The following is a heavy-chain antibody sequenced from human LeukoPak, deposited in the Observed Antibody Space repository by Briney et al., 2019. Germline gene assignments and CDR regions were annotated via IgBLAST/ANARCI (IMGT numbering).Heavy chain of an antibody. V-gene: IGHV3-23*01. CDR1: GFTFGSYA. J-gene: IGHJ4*02. CDR3: RSGDYVNY. Sequence: GRSLRLSCAASGFTFGSYAMSWVRQAPGKGLEWVSTISGSGGSTYYADSVKGRFTISRDNSKNTLYLQMNSLRAEDTAVYYCRSGDYVNYWGQGTLVTVSS. CDR2: ISGSGGST. D-gene: IGHD4-17*01.